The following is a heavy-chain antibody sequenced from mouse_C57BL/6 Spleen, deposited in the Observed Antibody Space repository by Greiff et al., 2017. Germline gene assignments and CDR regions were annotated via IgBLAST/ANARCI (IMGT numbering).Heavy chain of an antibody. V-gene: IGHV5-17*01. CDR3: ARRDYLDY. CDR1: GFTFSDYG. Sequence: DVHLVESGGGLVKPGGSLKLSCAASGFTFSDYGMHWVRQAPEKGLEWVAYISSGSSTIYYADTVKGRFTISRDNAKNTLFLQMTGLRSEDTAMYYCARRDYLDYWGQGTTLTVSS. CDR2: ISSGSSTI. J-gene: IGHJ2*01.